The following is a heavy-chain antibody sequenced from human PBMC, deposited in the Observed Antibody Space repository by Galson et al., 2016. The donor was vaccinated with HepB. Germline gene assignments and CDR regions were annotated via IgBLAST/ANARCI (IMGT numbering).Heavy chain of an antibody. CDR1: GYSFSDYV. CDR2: INVGDGNT. D-gene: IGHD4-23*01. Sequence: SVKVSCKAAGYSFSDYVIHWLRQAPGQSLEWMGWINVGDGNTQYSQKFQDRLNMTRDTSASTAYMEVHRLRSEDTAVYYCARDFKSTVATSGRRWNWFDPWSQGTLVTNSS. CDR3: ARDFKSTVATSGRRWNWFDP. V-gene: IGHV1-3*01. J-gene: IGHJ5*02.